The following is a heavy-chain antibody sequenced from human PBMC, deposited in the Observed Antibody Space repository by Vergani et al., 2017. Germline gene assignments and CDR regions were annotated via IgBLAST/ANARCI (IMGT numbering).Heavy chain of an antibody. D-gene: IGHD3-22*01. Sequence: QVQLVESGGGLVKPGGSLRLSCAASGFTFSDYYMSWIRQAPGKGLEWVSYISSSGSTIYYADTVKSRFTISRDNAKNSLYLQMNSLRAEDTAVYYCARKHISNYYGSSGYYYMGYYYGMDVWGQGP. CDR1: GFTFSDYY. CDR3: ARKHISNYYGSSGYYYMGYYYGMDV. V-gene: IGHV3-11*01. J-gene: IGHJ6*02. CDR2: ISSSGSTI.